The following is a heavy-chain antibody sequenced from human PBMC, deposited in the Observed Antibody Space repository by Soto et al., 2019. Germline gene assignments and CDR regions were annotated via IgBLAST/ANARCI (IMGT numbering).Heavy chain of an antibody. CDR3: ARVLGRGSGWYYFDY. V-gene: IGHV1-18*01. D-gene: IGHD6-19*01. J-gene: IGHJ4*02. CDR2: ISAYNGNT. CDR1: GYTFTSYG. Sequence: ASVKVSCKASGYTFTSYGISWVRQAPGQGLEWMGWISAYNGNTNYAQKLQGRVTMTTDTSTSTAYMELRSLRSDDTAVYYCARVLGRGSGWYYFDYWGQGTLVTVSS.